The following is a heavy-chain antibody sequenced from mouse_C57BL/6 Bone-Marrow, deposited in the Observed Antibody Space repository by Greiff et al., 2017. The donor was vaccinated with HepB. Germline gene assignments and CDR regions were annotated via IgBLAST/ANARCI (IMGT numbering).Heavy chain of an antibody. V-gene: IGHV5-6*01. D-gene: IGHD1-1*01. J-gene: IGHJ2*01. CDR2: ISSGGSYT. CDR1: GFTFSSYG. Sequence: EVMLVESGGDLVKPGGSLKLSCAASGFTFSSYGMSWVRQTPDKRLEWVATISSGGSYTYYPDSVKGRFTISRDNAKNTLYLQMSSLKSEDTAMYYCARDTTVVANFDYWGQGTTLTVSS. CDR3: ARDTTVVANFDY.